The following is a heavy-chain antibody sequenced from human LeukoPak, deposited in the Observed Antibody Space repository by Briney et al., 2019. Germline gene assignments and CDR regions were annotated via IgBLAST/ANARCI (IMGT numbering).Heavy chain of an antibody. D-gene: IGHD3-10*01. CDR2: INGDGSST. J-gene: IGHJ4*02. V-gene: IGHV3-74*01. CDR1: GFTFSSYW. CDR3: ARAGYYGSGRYIDY. Sequence: GGSLRLSCAASGFTFSSYWMHWVRQAPGKGLVWVSRINGDGSSTSYADSVKGRFTISRDNAKNTLYLQMNSLRAEDTAVYYCARAGYYGSGRYIDYWGQGTLVTVSS.